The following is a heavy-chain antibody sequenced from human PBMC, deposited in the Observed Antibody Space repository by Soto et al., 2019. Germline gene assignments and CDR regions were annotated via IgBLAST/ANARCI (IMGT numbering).Heavy chain of an antibody. CDR1: GGSISSSSYY. CDR2: IYYSGST. D-gene: IGHD3-10*01. Sequence: PSETLSLTCTVSGGSISSSSYYWGWIRQPPGKGLEWIGSIYYSGSTYYNPSLKSRVTISVDTSKNQFSLKLSSVTAADTAVYYFAFYNGSYGSGSYRSIYEYYFDYWGQGTLVTVS. V-gene: IGHV4-39*01. J-gene: IGHJ4*02. CDR3: AFYNGSYGSGSYRSIYEYYFDY.